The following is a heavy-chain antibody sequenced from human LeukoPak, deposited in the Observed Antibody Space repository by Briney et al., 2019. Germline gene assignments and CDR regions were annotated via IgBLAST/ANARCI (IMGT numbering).Heavy chain of an antibody. CDR1: GDSISGYY. V-gene: IGHV4-4*07. D-gene: IGHD1-26*01. CDR2: IYTSGST. CDR3: ARARGGSGSYGHFDS. Sequence: KPSKTLSLTCTVSGDSISGYYWTWIREPAGKGLEWIGRIYTSGSTNYSPSLKSRVTMSVDTSKNQFSLKMSSLTAADTAMYYCARARGGSGSYGHFDSWGQGTLVTVSS. J-gene: IGHJ4*02.